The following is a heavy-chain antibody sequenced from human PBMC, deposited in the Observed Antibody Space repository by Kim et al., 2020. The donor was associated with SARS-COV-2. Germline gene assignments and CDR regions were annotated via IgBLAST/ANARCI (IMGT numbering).Heavy chain of an antibody. CDR3: ARDMGWNQHDL. V-gene: IGHV3-7*03. D-gene: IGHD1-1*01. Sequence: GGSLRLFCGASGFSLSTSWMAWVRQAPGQGPEWVANIKPDGTVTYYAESVKGRFTISIDNTENSLSLQMDRLRPEDTAVYYCARDMGWNQHDLWGQGTLVTVSS. CDR1: GFSLSTSW. CDR2: IKPDGTVT. J-gene: IGHJ5*02.